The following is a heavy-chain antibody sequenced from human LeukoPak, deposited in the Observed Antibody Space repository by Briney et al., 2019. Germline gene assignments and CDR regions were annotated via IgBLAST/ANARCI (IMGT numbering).Heavy chain of an antibody. Sequence: SETLSLTCTISAGSISSYYWSWIRQPAGKGLEWIGRLYTGGSTNYNPSLKSRVTMSVDTSKNQFSLKLSSVTAADTAVYYCARDGQWLTSNWFDPWGQGTLVTVSS. D-gene: IGHD6-19*01. J-gene: IGHJ5*02. CDR1: AGSISSYY. CDR2: LYTGGST. V-gene: IGHV4-4*07. CDR3: ARDGQWLTSNWFDP.